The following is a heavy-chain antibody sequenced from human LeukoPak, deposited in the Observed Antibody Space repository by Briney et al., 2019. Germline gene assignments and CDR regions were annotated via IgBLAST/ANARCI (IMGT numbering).Heavy chain of an antibody. J-gene: IGHJ4*02. CDR3: AKDHGSGSASNY. CDR2: ISGSGGST. D-gene: IGHD3-10*01. Sequence: GGSLRLSCAASGFTFSSYAMSWDRQAPGKGLEWVSAISGSGGSTYYADSVKGRFTISRDNSKNTLYLQMNSLRAEDTAVYYCAKDHGSGSASNYWGQGTLVTVSS. V-gene: IGHV3-23*01. CDR1: GFTFSSYA.